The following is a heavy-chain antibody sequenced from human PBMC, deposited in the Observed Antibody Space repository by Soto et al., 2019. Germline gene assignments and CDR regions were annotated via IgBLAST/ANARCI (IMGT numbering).Heavy chain of an antibody. Sequence: SVKVSCKASGFTFSSSIVQWVRQARGQRLEWIGWIVVGSGHTNYEQKFQERVTITRDMSTSTAYMELSSLRSEDTAVYYCAAPAFGDYRYIDLWGRGTLVTVSS. CDR2: IVVGSGHT. CDR1: GFTFSSSI. D-gene: IGHD4-17*01. V-gene: IGHV1-58*01. CDR3: AAPAFGDYRYIDL. J-gene: IGHJ2*01.